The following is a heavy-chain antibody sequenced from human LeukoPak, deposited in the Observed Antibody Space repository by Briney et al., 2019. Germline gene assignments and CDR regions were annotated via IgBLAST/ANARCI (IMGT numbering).Heavy chain of an antibody. J-gene: IGHJ6*03. Sequence: GGSLRLSCAASGFTFSSYAMHWVRQPPGKGLEWVAFIRYDGSHKYYADSVKGRFTISRDNSKNTLYLQMNSLRAEDTAVYYCAKGSGYEHNYYYYYMDVWGKGTTVTISS. CDR3: AKGSGYEHNYYYYYMDV. CDR2: IRYDGSHK. D-gene: IGHD5-12*01. V-gene: IGHV3-30*02. CDR1: GFTFSSYA.